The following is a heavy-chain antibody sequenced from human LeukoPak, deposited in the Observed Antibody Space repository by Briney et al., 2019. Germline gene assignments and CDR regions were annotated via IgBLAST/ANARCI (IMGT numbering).Heavy chain of an antibody. V-gene: IGHV3-30*02. J-gene: IGHJ3*02. Sequence: PGGSLRLSCAASGFTFSSYGMHWVRQAPGKGLEWVAFIRYDGSNKYYADSVKGRFTISRDNSKNTLYLQMNSLRAEDTAVYYCARSLGYCSSTSCIDIWGQGTMVTVSS. CDR1: GFTFSSYG. CDR2: IRYDGSNK. CDR3: ARSLGYCSSTSCIDI. D-gene: IGHD2-2*01.